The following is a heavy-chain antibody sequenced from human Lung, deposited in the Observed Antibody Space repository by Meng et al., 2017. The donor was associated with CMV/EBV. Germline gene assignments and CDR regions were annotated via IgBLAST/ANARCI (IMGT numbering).Heavy chain of an antibody. D-gene: IGHD1-14*01. J-gene: IGHJ4*02. Sequence: SGXXLVXLTQTLSLTRTFPVFALDTSGVAVGWVRQPRGKTLERLALIYWNDEKHYSPSLRTRLSITKDASKNQVVLSMTNMDAADAATYYCVHRPTNNQANYYVYYXGQGXLVTVSS. CDR3: VHRPTNNQANYYVYY. CDR1: VFALDTSGVA. V-gene: IGHV2-5*01. CDR2: IYWNDEK.